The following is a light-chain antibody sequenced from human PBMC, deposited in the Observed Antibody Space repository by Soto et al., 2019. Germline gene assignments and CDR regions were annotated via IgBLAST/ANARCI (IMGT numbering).Light chain of an antibody. CDR2: AAS. J-gene: IGKJ4*01. Sequence: DIQMTQSPSSLSASVGDRVTITCRASQSIGSYLNWYQQTPGKAPKLLIDAASSLQSGVPSRFSGSGAGTDFTVTISSLRPEDFTTDYCQQSYSIPYTCGGGTKVEIK. CDR1: QSIGSY. CDR3: QQSYSIPYT. V-gene: IGKV1-39*01.